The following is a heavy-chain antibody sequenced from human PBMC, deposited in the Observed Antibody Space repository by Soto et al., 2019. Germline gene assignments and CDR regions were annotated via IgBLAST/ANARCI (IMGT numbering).Heavy chain of an antibody. J-gene: IGHJ3*02. CDR2: ISADTSNT. CDR3: ARDRAHGLDI. Sequence: ASVKVSCKASGYTFSSNGISWVRQAPGQGLEWMGWISADTSNTNYVQKVQGRVTMTRDTSTSTVYMELRSLRFEDTAVYFCARDRAHGLDIWGQGTMVTVSS. CDR1: GYTFSSNG. V-gene: IGHV1-18*01.